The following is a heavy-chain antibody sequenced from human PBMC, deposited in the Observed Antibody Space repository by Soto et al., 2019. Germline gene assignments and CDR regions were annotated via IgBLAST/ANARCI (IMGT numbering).Heavy chain of an antibody. J-gene: IGHJ5*02. CDR2: TYFRSKWYS. CDR3: AKGDNLGPKTGYAFDP. D-gene: IGHD5-12*01. V-gene: IGHV6-1*01. CDR1: GDSVSSNTPS. Sequence: SQTLSLPCAISGDSVSSNTPSWHWIRQSPSRGLEWLGMTYFRSKWYSDYAVSVKSRIIINPDTSNTQFSLQLNSVTPEDTAVYFCAKGDNLGPKTGYAFDPWGQGIMLTISS.